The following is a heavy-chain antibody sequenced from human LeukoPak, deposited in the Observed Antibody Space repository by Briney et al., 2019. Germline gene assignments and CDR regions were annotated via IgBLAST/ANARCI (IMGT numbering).Heavy chain of an antibody. Sequence: KPGGSLRLSCAASGFTFSSYSMTWVRQAPGKGLEWVSSISTSSHYIYYADSMKGRFTISRDNAKNSLYLQMNSLRAEDTAVYYCAKAGSIRFDYWGQGTLVTVSS. D-gene: IGHD1-26*01. V-gene: IGHV3-21*04. CDR1: GFTFSSYS. CDR2: ISTSSHYI. CDR3: AKAGSIRFDY. J-gene: IGHJ4*02.